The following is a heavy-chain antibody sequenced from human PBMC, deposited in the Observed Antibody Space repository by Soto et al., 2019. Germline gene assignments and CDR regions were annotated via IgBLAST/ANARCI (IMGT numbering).Heavy chain of an antibody. CDR1: GFSLSTSQVG. V-gene: IGHV2-5*01. CDR3: AHLNMRGYYFDY. CDR2: VYWNDAK. J-gene: IGHJ4*02. D-gene: IGHD2-2*01. Sequence: GSGPTLVNPTQTLTLTCTFSGFSLSTSQVGMGWIRQPPGKALEWLAHVYWNDAKYYSLSLKTRLTITNDTSKNQVVLTMTNMDPVDTATYFCAHLNMRGYYFDYWGQGALVTVSS.